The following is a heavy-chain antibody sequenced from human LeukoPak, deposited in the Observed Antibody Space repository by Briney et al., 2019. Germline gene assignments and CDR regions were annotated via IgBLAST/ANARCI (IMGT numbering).Heavy chain of an antibody. D-gene: IGHD2-21*02. CDR1: GGTFSSYA. V-gene: IGHV1-69*13. CDR3: ARNPYCGGDCYGPRY. J-gene: IGHJ4*02. Sequence: GASVKVSCKASGGTFSSYAISWVRQAPGQGLGWMGGIIPIFGTANYAQKFQGRVTITADESTSTAYMELSSLRSEDTAVYYCARNPYCGGDCYGPRYWGQGTLVTVSS. CDR2: IIPIFGTA.